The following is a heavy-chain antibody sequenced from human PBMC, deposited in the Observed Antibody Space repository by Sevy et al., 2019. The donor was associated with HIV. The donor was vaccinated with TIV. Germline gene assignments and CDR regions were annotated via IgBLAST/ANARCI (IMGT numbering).Heavy chain of an antibody. CDR3: AREGCTRPHDY. CDR2: RSFGCGKI. V-gene: IGHV3-23*01. CDR1: GFAFYDYS. D-gene: IGHD2-8*01. Sequence: GGSMRLSCAASGFAFYDYSMSWIRQAPGQGLEWVATRSFGCGKINYAESVKGRFTISRANSKNSFYLQMDNLRVEDTALYYCAREGCTRPHDYWGQGTRVTVSS. J-gene: IGHJ4*02.